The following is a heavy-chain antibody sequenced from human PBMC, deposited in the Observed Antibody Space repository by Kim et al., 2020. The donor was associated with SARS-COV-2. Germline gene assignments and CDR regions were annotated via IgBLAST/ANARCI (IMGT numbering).Heavy chain of an antibody. D-gene: IGHD2-2*03. J-gene: IGHJ4*02. V-gene: IGHV3-23*01. CDR2: IDGSDGTT. CDR1: GFTFTGYA. Sequence: GGSLRLSCTTSGFTFTGYAMSWVRQAPGKGLEWVSSIDGSDGTTDYVDSVKGRFTITRDNSKNTLYLQMNSLRADDTAVYYCMKGGWGWIWDHWGQGTRVPGSS. CDR3: MKGGWGWIWDH.